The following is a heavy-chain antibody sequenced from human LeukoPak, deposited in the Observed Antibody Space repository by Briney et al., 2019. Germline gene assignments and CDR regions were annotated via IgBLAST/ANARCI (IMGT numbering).Heavy chain of an antibody. D-gene: IGHD5-24*01. CDR3: ATPREIPHAFDI. CDR2: IIPILGIA. Sequence: SVKVSCKASGGTFSSYAISWVRQAPGQGLEWMGRIIPILGIANYAQKFQGRVTITADKSTSTAYMELSSLRSEDTAVYYCATPREIPHAFDIWGQGTMVTVSS. J-gene: IGHJ3*02. V-gene: IGHV1-69*04. CDR1: GGTFSSYA.